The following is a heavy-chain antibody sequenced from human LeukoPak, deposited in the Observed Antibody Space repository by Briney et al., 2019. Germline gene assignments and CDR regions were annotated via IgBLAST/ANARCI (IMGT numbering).Heavy chain of an antibody. D-gene: IGHD7-27*01. J-gene: IGHJ4*02. Sequence: QSGGSLRLSCAASGFTFSSHGMNWVRQAPGKGLEWLSGVSPPGGGTYYADSVKGRFTISRDDSKNTLSLQMNSLRVEDTAVYYCARDLAWGAFDYWGQGTLVTVSS. CDR2: VSPPGGGT. CDR1: GFTFSSHG. V-gene: IGHV3-23*01. CDR3: ARDLAWGAFDY.